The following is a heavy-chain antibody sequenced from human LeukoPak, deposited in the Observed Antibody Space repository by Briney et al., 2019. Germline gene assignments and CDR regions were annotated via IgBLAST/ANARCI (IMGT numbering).Heavy chain of an antibody. D-gene: IGHD1-26*01. CDR1: GFSFSTYS. CDR2: ISDTGATT. CDR3: AAEGATFYAFDI. Sequence: GGSLRLSCAASGFSFSTYSMSWVRQAPGKGLEWVSVISDTGATTFYADSVKGRFTISRDNAKNSLYLQMNSLRAEDTAVYYCAAEGATFYAFDIWGQGTMVTVSS. J-gene: IGHJ3*02. V-gene: IGHV3-48*01.